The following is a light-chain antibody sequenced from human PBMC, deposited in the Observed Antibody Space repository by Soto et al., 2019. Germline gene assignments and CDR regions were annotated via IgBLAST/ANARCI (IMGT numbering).Light chain of an antibody. CDR1: QSISTW. J-gene: IGKJ1*01. V-gene: IGKV1-5*01. CDR2: EAS. CDR3: QQHNLYPWT. Sequence: DIQMTQSPSTLSTSLGDRVTITCRASQSISTWLAWYQQKPGKAPNLLIYEASTLENGVSSRFSGSGSGTEFTLTISSLQPDDIATYYCQQHNLYPWTFGQGTKVDIK.